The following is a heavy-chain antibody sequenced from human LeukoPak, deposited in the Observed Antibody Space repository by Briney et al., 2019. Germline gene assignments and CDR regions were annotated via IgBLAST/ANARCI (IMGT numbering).Heavy chain of an antibody. CDR3: ARGEYGSGSYPYDY. D-gene: IGHD3-10*01. CDR2: INPNSGGT. V-gene: IGHV1-2*02. J-gene: IGHJ4*02. Sequence: GASVKVSCKASGYTFTGYYMHWVRQAPGQGLEWMGWINPNSGGTNYAQKFQGRVTMTRDTSISTAYMEPSRLRSDDTAVYYCARGEYGSGSYPYDYWGQGALVTVSS. CDR1: GYTFTGYY.